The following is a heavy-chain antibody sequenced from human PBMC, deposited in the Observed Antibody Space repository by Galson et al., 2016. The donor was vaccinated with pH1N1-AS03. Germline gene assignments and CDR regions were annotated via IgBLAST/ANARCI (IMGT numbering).Heavy chain of an antibody. Sequence: PALVKPTQTLTLTCTVSGFSLSTGGMRVSWIRQPPGKALEWLGRIDWDDGTFYSTSLKTRPTISKDTSKNQVVLTMTNMDPVDTGTYYCARTLNYNTGLDVWGPGATVTVSS. CDR3: ARTLNYNTGLDV. J-gene: IGHJ6*02. CDR1: GFSLSTGGMR. V-gene: IGHV2-70*04. CDR2: IDWDDGT. D-gene: IGHD5-24*01.